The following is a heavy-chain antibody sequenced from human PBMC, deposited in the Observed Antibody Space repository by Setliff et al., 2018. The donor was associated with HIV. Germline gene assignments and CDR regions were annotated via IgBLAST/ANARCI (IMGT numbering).Heavy chain of an antibody. V-gene: IGHV1-2*04. CDR3: ARDYYGSSGYPIATYYFDY. D-gene: IGHD3-22*01. CDR2: INPNSGGT. CDR1: GYTFTDYY. J-gene: IGHJ4*02. Sequence: ASVKVSCKASGYTFTDYYMHWVRRAPGQGLEWMGWINPNSGGTNFAQKFQGWVTMTRDTSISTAYMELSRLRSDDTAVYYCARDYYGSSGYPIATYYFDYWGQGTLVTVSS.